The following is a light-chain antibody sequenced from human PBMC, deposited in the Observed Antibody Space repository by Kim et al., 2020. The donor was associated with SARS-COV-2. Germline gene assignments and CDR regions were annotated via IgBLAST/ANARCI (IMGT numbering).Light chain of an antibody. Sequence: LTQPASVSGSPGQLITISCTGTSSDVGGYNYVLWFQQHPGKAPRLIIFDVSDRPSGVSNRFSGSKSGNAASLTTSGLQAEDEADYFCFSFTSSSTWV. V-gene: IGLV2-14*03. CDR2: DVS. CDR1: SSDVGGYNY. J-gene: IGLJ3*02. CDR3: FSFTSSSTWV.